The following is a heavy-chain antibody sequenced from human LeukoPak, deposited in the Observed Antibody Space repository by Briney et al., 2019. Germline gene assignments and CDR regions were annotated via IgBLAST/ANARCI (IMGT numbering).Heavy chain of an antibody. CDR3: ARVAIVGATYFDY. V-gene: IGHV1-2*02. D-gene: IGHD1-26*01. CDR2: INPNSGGT. J-gene: IGHJ4*02. CDR1: GYTFTSYT. Sequence: ASVKVSCKASGYTFTSYTMNWVRQAPGQGLEWMGWINPNSGGTNYAQKFQGRVTMTRDTSISTAYMELSRLRSDDTAVYYCARVAIVGATYFDYWGQGTLVTVSS.